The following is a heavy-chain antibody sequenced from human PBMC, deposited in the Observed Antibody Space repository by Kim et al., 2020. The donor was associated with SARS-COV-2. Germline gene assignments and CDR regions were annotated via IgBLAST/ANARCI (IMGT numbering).Heavy chain of an antibody. Sequence: GGSLRLSCAASGFTFSNAWMSWVRQAPGKGLEWVGRIKSKTDGGTTDYAAPVTGRFTISRDDSKNTLYLQMNSLKTEDTAVYYCTTDSRYSSSIGWFDPWGQGTLVTVSS. CDR2: IKSKTDGGTT. J-gene: IGHJ5*02. CDR3: TTDSRYSSSIGWFDP. D-gene: IGHD6-6*01. CDR1: GFTFSNAW. V-gene: IGHV3-15*01.